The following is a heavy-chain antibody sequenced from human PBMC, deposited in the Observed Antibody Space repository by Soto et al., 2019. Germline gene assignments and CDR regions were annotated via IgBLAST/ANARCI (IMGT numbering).Heavy chain of an antibody. Sequence: SETLSLTCSVSGADINTYSLTWIRQPAGKGLEWIGRIYTRASINYNPSLKGRVTLSVDTSTNQVSLRLASVTAADTAIYYCARDREAGYNFYYGMDVWGQGTTVTVSS. D-gene: IGHD6-19*01. V-gene: IGHV4-4*07. CDR3: ARDREAGYNFYYGMDV. J-gene: IGHJ6*02. CDR1: GADINTYS. CDR2: IYTRASI.